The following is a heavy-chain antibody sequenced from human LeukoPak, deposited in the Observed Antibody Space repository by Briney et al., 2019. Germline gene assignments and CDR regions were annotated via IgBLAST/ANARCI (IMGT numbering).Heavy chain of an antibody. V-gene: IGHV4-4*02. D-gene: IGHD6-19*01. CDR1: GGSISSSNW. CDR2: IYHRGNT. CDR3: ARDPYTSSWSTPYWYFDL. Sequence: PSETLSLTCAVSGGSISSSNWWSWVRQPPGKGLEWIGEIYHRGNTNYNPSLKSRVTISVDKSKNQFSLRLSSVTAADTAIYYCARDPYTSSWSTPYWYFDLWGRGTLVTVSS. J-gene: IGHJ2*01.